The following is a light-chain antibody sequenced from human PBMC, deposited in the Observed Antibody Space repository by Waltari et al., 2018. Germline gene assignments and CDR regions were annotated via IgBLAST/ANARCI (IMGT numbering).Light chain of an antibody. J-gene: IGKJ1*01. CDR3: QQYNSDSRT. V-gene: IGKV1-5*03. Sequence: DIQMTQSPSTMSASVGDRISITCRASQHISNWLGWYQHKPGKAPKILIYKASTLDSGVPSRFSGSGSGTEFTLTISGLQPDDFATYYCQQYNSDSRTFGQGTKVEL. CDR1: QHISNW. CDR2: KAS.